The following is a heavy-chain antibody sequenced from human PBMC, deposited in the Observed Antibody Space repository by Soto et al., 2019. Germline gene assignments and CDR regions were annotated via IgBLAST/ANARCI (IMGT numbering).Heavy chain of an antibody. D-gene: IGHD2-21*01. CDR1: GFAFSSYT. V-gene: IGHV3-64D*06. J-gene: IGHJ4*02. CDR3: VNMMIARGAFDF. CDR2: ISPQGGST. Sequence: GGSLRLSCSASGFAFSSYTMHWVRQTPGKGLEYVSAISPQGGSTYYADSVKGRFTISRDDSKNTVYLQMSSLRPDDTAVYYCVNMMIARGAFDFWGQGTLVTVSS.